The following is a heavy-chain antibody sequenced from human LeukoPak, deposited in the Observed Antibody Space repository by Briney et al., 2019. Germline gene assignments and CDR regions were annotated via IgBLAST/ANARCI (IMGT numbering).Heavy chain of an antibody. CDR2: ISAYNGNT. D-gene: IGHD3-22*01. CDR3: ARDRAGGYYYVIDY. CDR1: GYTFTSYG. Sequence: ASVKVSCKASGYTFTSYGISWVRQAPGQGLEWMGWISAYNGNTSYAQKLQGRVTMTTDTSTSTAYMELRSLRSDDTAVYYCARDRAGGYYYVIDYWGQGTLVTVSS. V-gene: IGHV1-18*01. J-gene: IGHJ4*02.